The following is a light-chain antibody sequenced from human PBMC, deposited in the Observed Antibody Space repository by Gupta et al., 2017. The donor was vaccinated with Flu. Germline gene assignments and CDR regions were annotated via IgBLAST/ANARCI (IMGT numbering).Light chain of an antibody. CDR1: SSDVGTYNH. CDR2: EVS. Sequence: QSALTQPASVSGSPGQSITISCTGTSSDVGTYNHVSWYQQHPGKAPKLMIYEVSNRPSGVSDRFSGSKSGKTASLTISGLQAEDEADYYYSSYTIYSTWIFGGGTKLTVL. CDR3: SSYTIYSTWI. J-gene: IGLJ2*01. V-gene: IGLV2-14*01.